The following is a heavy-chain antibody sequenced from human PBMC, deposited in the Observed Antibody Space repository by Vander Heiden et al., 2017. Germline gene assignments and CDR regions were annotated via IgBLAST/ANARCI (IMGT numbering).Heavy chain of an antibody. J-gene: IGHJ6*02. CDR2: IIPIFGTA. CDR1: GGTFSSYA. V-gene: IGHV1-69*01. D-gene: IGHD2-2*01. Sequence: QVQLVQSGAEVKKPGPSVKVSCKASGGTFSSYAISWVRQAPGQGLEWMGGIIPIFGTANYAQKFQGRVTITADESTSTAYMELSSLRSEDTAVYYCARDRPVPAEVPYYYYGMDVWGQGTTVTVSS. CDR3: ARDRPVPAEVPYYYYGMDV.